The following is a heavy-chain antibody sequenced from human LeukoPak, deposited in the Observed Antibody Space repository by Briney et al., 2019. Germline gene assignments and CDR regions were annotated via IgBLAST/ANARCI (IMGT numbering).Heavy chain of an antibody. Sequence: SQTLSLTCAISGDSVSSNGAAWNWIRQSPSRGLEWLGRTYYRSKWYNDYALSVKSRIIINPDTSKNQVSLQLNSVTPEDTAVYYCARHNRNAGWFNPWGQGTLVTVSS. CDR1: GDSVSSNGAA. V-gene: IGHV6-1*01. J-gene: IGHJ5*02. CDR3: ARHNRNAGWFNP. CDR2: TYYRSKWYN. D-gene: IGHD1-1*01.